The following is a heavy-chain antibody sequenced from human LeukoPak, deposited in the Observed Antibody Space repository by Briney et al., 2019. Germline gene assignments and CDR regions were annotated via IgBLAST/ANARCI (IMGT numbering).Heavy chain of an antibody. V-gene: IGHV1-69*05. CDR1: GGTFSSYA. CDR3: AGDTWVDTAMISLNYYYYMDV. CDR2: IIPIFGTA. D-gene: IGHD5-18*01. Sequence: SVKVSCKASGGTFSSYAISWVRQAPGQGLEWMGRIIPIFGTANYAQKFQGRVTITTDESTSTAYMELSSLRSEDTAVYYCAGDTWVDTAMISLNYYYYMDVWGKGTTVTVSS. J-gene: IGHJ6*03.